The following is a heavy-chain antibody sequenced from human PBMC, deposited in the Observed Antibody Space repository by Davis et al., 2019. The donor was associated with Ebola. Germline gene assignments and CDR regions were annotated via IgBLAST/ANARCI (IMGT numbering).Heavy chain of an antibody. CDR1: GFTVSSNY. CDR3: AREGGTNPRAWLVGWYFDL. Sequence: GGSLRLSCAASGFTVSSNYMSWVRQAPGKGLEWVSVIYSGGSTYYADSVKGRFTISRDNSKNTLYLQMNSLRAEETDVYYCAREGGTNPRAWLVGWYFDLWGRGTLVTVSS. J-gene: IGHJ2*01. V-gene: IGHV3-66*01. CDR2: IYSGGST. D-gene: IGHD6-19*01.